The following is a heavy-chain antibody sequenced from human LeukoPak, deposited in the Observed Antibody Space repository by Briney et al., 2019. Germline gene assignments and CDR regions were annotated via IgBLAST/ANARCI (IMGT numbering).Heavy chain of an antibody. Sequence: QPGGSLRLSCAASGFTVSSNYMSWVRQAPGKGLEWVSAIYSGGSTYYADSVKGRFTISRDNSRNTLYLQMNSLRAEDTAVYYCARDLGISDAFDIWGQGTMVTVSS. J-gene: IGHJ3*02. D-gene: IGHD3-10*01. CDR3: ARDLGISDAFDI. V-gene: IGHV3-53*01. CDR2: IYSGGST. CDR1: GFTVSSNY.